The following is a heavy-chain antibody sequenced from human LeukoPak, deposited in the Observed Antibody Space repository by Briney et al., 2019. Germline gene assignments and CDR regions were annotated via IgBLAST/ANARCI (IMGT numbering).Heavy chain of an antibody. J-gene: IGHJ4*02. D-gene: IGHD6-13*01. CDR1: GFTFRDYY. Sequence: GGSLRLSCAASGFTFRDYYMNWIRQAPGKGLEWVSSISSSSSYIYYADSVKGRFTISRDNAKNSLYLQMNSLRAEDTAVYYCASESIAAASTPSFDYWGQGTLVTVSS. V-gene: IGHV3-21*01. CDR2: ISSSSSYI. CDR3: ASESIAAASTPSFDY.